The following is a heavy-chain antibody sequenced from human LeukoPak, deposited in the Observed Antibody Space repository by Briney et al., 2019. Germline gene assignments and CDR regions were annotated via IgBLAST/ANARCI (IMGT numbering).Heavy chain of an antibody. CDR2: MNPNSGNT. J-gene: IGHJ4*02. CDR1: GYTFTSYD. D-gene: IGHD6-19*01. CDR3: ARDGPGAVAERSGAFDY. Sequence: ASVKVSCKASGYTFTSYDINWVRQATGQGLEWMGWMNPNSGNTGYAQKFQGRVTMTRNTSISTAYMELSSLRSEDTAVYYCARDGPGAVAERSGAFDYWGQGTLVTVSS. V-gene: IGHV1-8*01.